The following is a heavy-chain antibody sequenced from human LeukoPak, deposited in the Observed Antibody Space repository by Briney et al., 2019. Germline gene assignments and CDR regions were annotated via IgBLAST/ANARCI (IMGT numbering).Heavy chain of an antibody. CDR1: GLTFDDYG. CDR3: ARGRAVAGTVDV. D-gene: IGHD6-19*01. CDR2: INWNGGST. V-gene: IGHV3-20*04. J-gene: IGHJ6*04. Sequence: GGSLRLSCAASGLTFDDYGMSWVRHAPGKGLECVSGINWNGGSTGYADSVKGRFTISRDNAKNSLYLQMNSLRDDDTAVYYCARGRAVAGTVDVWGKGTTVTVSS.